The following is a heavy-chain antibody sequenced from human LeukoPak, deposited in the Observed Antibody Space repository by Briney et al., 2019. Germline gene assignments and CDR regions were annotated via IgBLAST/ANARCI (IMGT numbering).Heavy chain of an antibody. CDR3: AKGMEWRGGYYYYYGMDV. V-gene: IGHV3-30*18. CDR1: GFTFSSYG. J-gene: IGHJ6*02. CDR2: ISYDGSNK. D-gene: IGHD3-3*01. Sequence: QTGGSLRLSCAASGFTFSSYGMHWVRQAPGKGLEWVAVISYDGSNKYYADSVKGRFTISRDNSKNTLYLQTNSLRAEDTAVYYCAKGMEWRGGYYYYYGMDVWGQGTTVTVSS.